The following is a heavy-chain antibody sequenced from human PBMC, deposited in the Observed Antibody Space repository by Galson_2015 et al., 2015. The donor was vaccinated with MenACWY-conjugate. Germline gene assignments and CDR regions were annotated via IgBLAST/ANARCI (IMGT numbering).Heavy chain of an antibody. CDR1: GYTFNTYY. D-gene: IGHD1-26*01. J-gene: IGHJ6*02. CDR2: INPYGGST. CDR3: ARGRGSYYYGMDV. V-gene: IGHV1-46*02. Sequence: SVKVSCKASGYTFNTYYMHWVRQAPGQGLEWVGIINPYGGSTTYAQKFQGRVTMTRDTSTSTVYMELSGLRSEDTAVYYCARGRGSYYYGMDVWGQGTTVTVSS.